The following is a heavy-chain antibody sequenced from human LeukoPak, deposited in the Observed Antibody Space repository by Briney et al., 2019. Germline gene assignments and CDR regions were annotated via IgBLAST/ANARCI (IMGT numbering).Heavy chain of an antibody. CDR1: GFTFSSYV. Sequence: GSLRLPCSASGFTFSSYVMSWVRPAPRQGVEWVSSISGSSSSTNNADSVKGRFTISRDNSKNTLYLQMNSLRAEDTAVYYCAEEVGATYPTFDYWGQGTLVTVSS. V-gene: IGHV3-23*01. D-gene: IGHD1-26*01. J-gene: IGHJ4*02. CDR2: ISGSSSST. CDR3: AEEVGATYPTFDY.